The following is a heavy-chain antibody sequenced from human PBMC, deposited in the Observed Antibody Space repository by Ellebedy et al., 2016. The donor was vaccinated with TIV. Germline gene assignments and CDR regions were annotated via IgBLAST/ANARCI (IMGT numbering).Heavy chain of an antibody. CDR3: ARGPIAAAGTKAGFDP. CDR1: GGSISSYY. Sequence: SETLSLXXTVSGGSISSYYWSWIRQPAGKGLEWIGRIYTSGSTNYNPSLKSRVTMSVDTSKNQFSLKLSSVTAADTAVYYCARGPIAAAGTKAGFDPWGQGTLVTVS. V-gene: IGHV4-4*07. D-gene: IGHD6-13*01. J-gene: IGHJ5*02. CDR2: IYTSGST.